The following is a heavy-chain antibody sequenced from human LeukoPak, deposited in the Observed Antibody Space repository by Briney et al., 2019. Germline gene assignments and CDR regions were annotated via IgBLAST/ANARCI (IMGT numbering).Heavy chain of an antibody. CDR3: ARGSVVVVAATYYYYGMDV. J-gene: IGHJ6*02. CDR1: GYTFTSYD. D-gene: IGHD2-15*01. V-gene: IGHV1-8*01. Sequence: ASVKVSCKASGYTFTSYDINWVRQATGQGLEWMGWMNPNSGNTGYAQKFQGRVTMTRNTSISTAYVELSSLRSEDTAVYYCARGSVVVVAATYYYYGMDVWGQGTTVTVSS. CDR2: MNPNSGNT.